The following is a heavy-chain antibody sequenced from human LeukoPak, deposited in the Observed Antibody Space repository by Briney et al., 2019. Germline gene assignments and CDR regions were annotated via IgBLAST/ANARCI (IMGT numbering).Heavy chain of an antibody. CDR1: GHTFTTYD. J-gene: IGHJ4*02. CDR3: ARDRAVAGDY. V-gene: IGHV1-18*01. Sequence: ASVKVSCRASGHTFTTYDLNWVRQAPGQGLEWMGWINPNSGGTNYAQKLQGRVTMTTDTSTSTAYMELRSLRSDDTAVYYCARDRAVAGDYWGQGTLVTVSS. D-gene: IGHD6-19*01. CDR2: INPNSGGT.